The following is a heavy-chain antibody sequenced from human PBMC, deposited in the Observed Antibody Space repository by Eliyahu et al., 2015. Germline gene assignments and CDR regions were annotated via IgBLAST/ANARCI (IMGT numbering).Heavy chain of an antibody. CDR3: ARDGLWSNNWFDT. Sequence: QVQLVQSGAEVRKPGASVKVSCXASGYSFTDSHXNRXGQGPGQGPEWVGWXNPSHGDSNXAQKFQGRVTMTRDTSTSTVHMELNSLRSDDTAVFYCARDGLWSNNWFDTWGQGTVVTVSS. J-gene: IGHJ5*02. CDR2: XNPSHGDS. V-gene: IGHV1-2*02. D-gene: IGHD3-3*01. CDR1: GYSFTDSH.